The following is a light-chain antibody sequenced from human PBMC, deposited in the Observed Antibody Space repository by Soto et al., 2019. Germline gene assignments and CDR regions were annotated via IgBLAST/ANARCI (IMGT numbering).Light chain of an antibody. V-gene: IGKV1-39*01. J-gene: IGKJ4*01. CDR3: QQSYSTPRGLT. CDR1: QSISSY. Sequence: DIQMTQSPSSLSASVGDRVTITCRASQSISSYLNWYQQKPGKAPKLLIYAASSLQSGVPSRFSGSGSGTDVTLTISSLQPEDFATYYCQQSYSTPRGLTFGGGTKVEIK. CDR2: AAS.